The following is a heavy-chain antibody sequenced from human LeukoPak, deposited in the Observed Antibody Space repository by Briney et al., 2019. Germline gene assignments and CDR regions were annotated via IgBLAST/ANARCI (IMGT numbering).Heavy chain of an antibody. CDR2: ISGSGGST. V-gene: IGHV3-23*01. Sequence: GGSLRLSCAASGFTFSSYAMSWVRQASGKGLEWVSAISGSGGSTYYADSVKGRFTISRDNSKNTLYLQMNSLRAEDTAVYYCAKSTITTRRGNYYMDVWGKGTTVTVSS. CDR3: AKSTITTRRGNYYMDV. J-gene: IGHJ6*03. D-gene: IGHD3-3*01. CDR1: GFTFSSYA.